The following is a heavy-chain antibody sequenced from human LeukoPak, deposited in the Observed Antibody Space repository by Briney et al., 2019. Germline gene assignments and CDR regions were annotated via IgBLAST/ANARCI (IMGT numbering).Heavy chain of an antibody. CDR3: AKDYSIAVTGSDY. CDR1: GFIFSSYA. J-gene: IGHJ4*02. CDR2: IWHDGNNK. V-gene: IGHV3-33*06. Sequence: PGRSLRLSCAASGFIFSSYAMHWVRQAPGKGLEWVAVIWHDGNNKYYAESVKGRFTISRDNSKNTPYLQMNSLKAEDTAVYYCAKDYSIAVTGSDYWGQGTPVTVSS. D-gene: IGHD6-19*01.